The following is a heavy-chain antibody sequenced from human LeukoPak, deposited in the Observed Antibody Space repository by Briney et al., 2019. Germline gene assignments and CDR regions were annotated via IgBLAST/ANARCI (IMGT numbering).Heavy chain of an antibody. CDR2: IYYSGST. J-gene: IGHJ6*02. D-gene: IGHD6-19*01. CDR3: ARLRVAVAGSREAYYYGMDV. V-gene: IGHV4-59*08. CDR1: GGSISSYY. Sequence: SETLSLTCTVSGGSISSYYWSWIRQPPGKGLEWIGYIYYSGSTNYSPSLKSRVTISVDTSKNQFSLKLSSVTVADTAVYYCARLRVAVAGSREAYYYGMDVWGQGTTVTVSS.